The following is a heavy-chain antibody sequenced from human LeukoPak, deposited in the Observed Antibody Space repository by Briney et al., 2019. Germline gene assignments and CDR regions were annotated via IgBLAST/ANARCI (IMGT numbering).Heavy chain of an antibody. V-gene: IGHV4-59*01. CDR1: GGSISSYY. D-gene: IGHD1-26*01. J-gene: IGHJ3*02. CDR2: IYYSGST. CDR3: AVTSGSYYPAHALDI. Sequence: PSETLSLTCTVSGGSISSYYWSWIRQPPGKGLEWIGYIYYSGSTNYNPSLKSRVTISVDTSKNQFSLKLSSATAADTAVYYCAVTSGSYYPAHALDIWGQGTMVTVSS.